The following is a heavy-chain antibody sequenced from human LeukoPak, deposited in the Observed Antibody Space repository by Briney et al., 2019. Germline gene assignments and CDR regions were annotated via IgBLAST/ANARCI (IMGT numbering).Heavy chain of an antibody. J-gene: IGHJ6*02. Sequence: SETLSLTCSVSGGSISGSGYYWSWIRQSAGEGLKWIGYIYHAGDTYYNPSLESRVTISVDTSKNQFSLKLSSVTAADTAVYYCARDPDTAMVTGMDVWGQGTTVTVSS. CDR3: ARDPDTAMVTGMDV. V-gene: IGHV4-30-2*05. D-gene: IGHD5-18*01. CDR1: GGSISGSGYY. CDR2: IYHAGDT.